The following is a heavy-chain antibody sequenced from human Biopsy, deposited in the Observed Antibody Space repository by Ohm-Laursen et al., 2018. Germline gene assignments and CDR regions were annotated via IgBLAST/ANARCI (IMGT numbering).Heavy chain of an antibody. CDR2: VNPNNGDK. J-gene: IGHJ6*02. CDR3: ARGPLGPLLEWLLFQTSIDV. V-gene: IGHV1-2*07. CDR1: GYTFIDYY. Sequence: SVKVSCKASGYTFIDYYIHWVRQAPGQGLEWMGWVNPNNGDKKFAPDFQGRLTMTRDKSISTAYMELIRLRSDDTAVYYCARGPLGPLLEWLLFQTSIDVWGQGTTVTV. D-gene: IGHD3-3*01.